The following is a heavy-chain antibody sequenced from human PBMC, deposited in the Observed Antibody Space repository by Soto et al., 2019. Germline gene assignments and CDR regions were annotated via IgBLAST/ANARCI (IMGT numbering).Heavy chain of an antibody. Sequence: ASVKVSCKASGDTFSNYAISWVRQAPGQGLEWMGGIIPFFGTTNYAQKFQARVTITADESTSTAYMELSSLRSEDTAVYYCARWKYSYGSGADPTLSYFDSWGQGTLVTVSS. CDR3: ARWKYSYGSGADPTLSYFDS. V-gene: IGHV1-69*13. CDR1: GDTFSNYA. D-gene: IGHD3-10*01. CDR2: IIPFFGTT. J-gene: IGHJ4*02.